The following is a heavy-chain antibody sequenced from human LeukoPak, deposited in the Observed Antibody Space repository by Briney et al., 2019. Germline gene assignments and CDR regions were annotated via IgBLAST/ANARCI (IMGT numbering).Heavy chain of an antibody. D-gene: IGHD2-2*01. CDR1: GFTFSSYA. CDR2: ISYDGSNK. J-gene: IGHJ6*04. CDR3: ARDRGSTSSYGMDV. V-gene: IGHV3-30*04. Sequence: GGSLRLSCAASGFTFSSYAMHWVRQAPGKGLEWVAVISYDGSNKYYADSVKGRFTISRGNSKNTLYLQMNSLRAEDTAVYYCARDRGSTSSYGMDVWGKGTTVTVSS.